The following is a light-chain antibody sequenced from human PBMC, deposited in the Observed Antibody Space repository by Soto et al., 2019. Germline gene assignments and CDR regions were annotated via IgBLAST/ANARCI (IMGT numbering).Light chain of an antibody. V-gene: IGKV3-11*01. Sequence: EIVLTQSPVTLSLSPGEGATLSCRASQSVGTYLAWYQHKPGQAPRLLIYGASSRATGIPDRFSGSGSGTDFTLIISNLEPEDFAVYYCQQRVNWPPTFGGGTKVDIK. CDR3: QQRVNWPPT. J-gene: IGKJ4*01. CDR1: QSVGTY. CDR2: GAS.